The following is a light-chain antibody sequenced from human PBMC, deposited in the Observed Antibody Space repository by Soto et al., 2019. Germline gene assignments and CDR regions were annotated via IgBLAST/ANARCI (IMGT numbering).Light chain of an antibody. CDR3: QQYGSPPII. V-gene: IGKV3-20*01. CDR1: QSVSSSY. CDR2: GAS. Sequence: EIVLTQSPGTLSLSPGERATLSCRARQSVSSSYLAWYQKKPGQAPRLLIYGASSRATGIPDRFSGSGSGTDFTLAISRLEPEDFAVYYCQQYGSPPIIFGQGTRLEIK. J-gene: IGKJ5*01.